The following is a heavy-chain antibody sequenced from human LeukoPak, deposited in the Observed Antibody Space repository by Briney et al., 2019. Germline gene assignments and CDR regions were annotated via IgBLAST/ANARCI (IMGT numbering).Heavy chain of an antibody. CDR3: AKAIHSSSSGVVDY. CDR1: GFIFSNYA. J-gene: IGHJ4*02. D-gene: IGHD6-6*01. V-gene: IGHV3-30*02. Sequence: GGSLRLSCAASGFIFSNYAMHWVRQAPGKGLEWVTFIRYDGSNKYYAESVKGRFTISRDNSKNTLYLQMNSLRAEDTAVYYCAKAIHSSSSGVVDYWGQGTLVTVSS. CDR2: IRYDGSNK.